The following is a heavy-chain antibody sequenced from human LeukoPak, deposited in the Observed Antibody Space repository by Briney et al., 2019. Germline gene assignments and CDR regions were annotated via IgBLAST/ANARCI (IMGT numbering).Heavy chain of an antibody. CDR2: IYYSGST. Sequence: SETLSLTCTVSGGSISSGGYYWSWNRQHPGKGLEWIGYIYYSGSTYYNPSLKSRVTISVDTSKNQFSLKLSSVTAADTAVYYCAREVAANYFDYWGQGTLVTVSS. D-gene: IGHD2-15*01. CDR3: AREVAANYFDY. CDR1: GGSISSGGYY. V-gene: IGHV4-31*03. J-gene: IGHJ4*02.